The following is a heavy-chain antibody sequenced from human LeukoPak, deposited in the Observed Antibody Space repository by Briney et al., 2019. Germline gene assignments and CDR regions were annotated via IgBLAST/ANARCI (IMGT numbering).Heavy chain of an antibody. CDR3: ARLNLRYFESSYFPYWYFTL. V-gene: IGHV4-59*08. CDR1: DGSISNYY. CDR2: VYYSGAT. D-gene: IGHD3-22*01. Sequence: PSETLSPTCTVSDGSISNYYWRWIRQPPGKGLQWIGYVYYSGATKYNPSLKSRVAMSVDASKKQSSLRLSSVTATDTAVYYCARLNLRYFESSYFPYWYFTLWGRGTLVTVSS. J-gene: IGHJ2*01.